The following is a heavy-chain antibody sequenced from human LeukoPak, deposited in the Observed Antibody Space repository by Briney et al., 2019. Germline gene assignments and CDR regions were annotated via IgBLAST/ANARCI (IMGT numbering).Heavy chain of an antibody. D-gene: IGHD2-2*01. Sequence: ASARVSCKTSNYIFASYGISWLRQAPGQGPELMGWISTYNGDTKFAQNLQGRLTVTTDTSTRTVYMEVRSLRSDDTAVDCCARAGRTSTGVFDNWGQGTLVTVSS. CDR2: ISTYNGDT. CDR1: NYIFASYG. J-gene: IGHJ4*02. V-gene: IGHV1-18*04. CDR3: ARAGRTSTGVFDN.